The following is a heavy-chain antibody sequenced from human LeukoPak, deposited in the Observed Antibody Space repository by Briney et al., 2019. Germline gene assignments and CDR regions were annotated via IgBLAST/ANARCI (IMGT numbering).Heavy chain of an antibody. D-gene: IGHD5-18*01. CDR1: GGSISSGGYY. CDR3: ARAQYTAMVTGWFDP. J-gene: IGHJ5*02. V-gene: IGHV4-31*03. CDR2: IYCSGNT. Sequence: PSQTLSLTCTVSGGSISSGGYYWSWIRQHPGKGLEWIGYIYCSGNTYYNPSLKSRVTISVDTSKNQFSLKLSSVTAADTAVYYCARAQYTAMVTGWFDPWGQGTLVTVSS.